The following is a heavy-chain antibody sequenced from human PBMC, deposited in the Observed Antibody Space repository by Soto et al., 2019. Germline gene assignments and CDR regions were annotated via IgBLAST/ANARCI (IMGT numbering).Heavy chain of an antibody. V-gene: IGHV3-23*01. CDR3: AKGGYCSGGSGYSHGAFDI. CDR1: GFTFSSYA. J-gene: IGHJ3*02. D-gene: IGHD2-15*01. CDR2: ISGSGGST. Sequence: EVQLLESGGGLVQPGGSLRLSCAASGFTFSSYAMSWVRQAPGKGLEWVSAISGSGGSTYYADSVKGRFTISRDNSKNTLYLQMNSLRAEDTAVYYWAKGGYCSGGSGYSHGAFDIWGQGTMVTVSS.